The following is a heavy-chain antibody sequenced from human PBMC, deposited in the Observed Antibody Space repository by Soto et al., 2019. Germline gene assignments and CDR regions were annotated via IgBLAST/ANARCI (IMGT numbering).Heavy chain of an antibody. CDR1: GGSISSYY. V-gene: IGHV4-59*01. J-gene: IGHJ4*02. CDR2: IYYSGST. Sequence: SETLSLTCTVSGGSISSYYWSWIRQPPGKGLEWIGYIYYSGSTNYNPSLKSRVTISVDTSKNQFSLKLSSVTAADTAVYYCARTTYYYDSSGYYGYYFDYWGQGTMVTVYS. D-gene: IGHD3-22*01. CDR3: ARTTYYYDSSGYYGYYFDY.